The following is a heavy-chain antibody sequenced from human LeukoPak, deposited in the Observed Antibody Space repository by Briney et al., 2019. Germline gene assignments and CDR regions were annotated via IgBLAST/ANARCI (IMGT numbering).Heavy chain of an antibody. V-gene: IGHV4-34*01. CDR2: INHSGST. D-gene: IGHD3-3*01. CDR3: ARTYYDFWSGHKGAFDI. CDR1: GGSFSGYY. Sequence: NPSETLSLTCAVYGGSFSGYYWSWIRQPPGKGLEWIGEINHSGSTNYNPSLKSRVTISVDTSKNQFSLKLSSVTAADTAVYYCARTYYDFWSGHKGAFDIWGQGTMVTVSS. J-gene: IGHJ3*02.